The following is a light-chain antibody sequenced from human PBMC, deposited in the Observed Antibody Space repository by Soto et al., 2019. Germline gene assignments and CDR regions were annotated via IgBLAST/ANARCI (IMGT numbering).Light chain of an antibody. CDR2: KAS. J-gene: IGKJ2*01. CDR1: QSINIW. CDR3: QQYYGSPYT. V-gene: IGKV1-5*03. Sequence: DIQLTQSPSTLSASVGDRVTITCRASQSINIWLAWYQQKPGKAPKLLMYKASSLEGGVPSTFSGSGSVTEFTLSISSLQPDDFATYYCQQYYGSPYTFGQGTKLEI.